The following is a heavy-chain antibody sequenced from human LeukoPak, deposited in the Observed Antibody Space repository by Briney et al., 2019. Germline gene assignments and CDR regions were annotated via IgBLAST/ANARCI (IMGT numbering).Heavy chain of an antibody. D-gene: IGHD3-10*01. Sequence: GGSLRLSCGASGFTFSSYGMHWVRQAPGKGLEWVAFIRYDGSNKYYADSVKGRFTISRDNSKNTLYLQMNSLRAEDTAVYYCAKEDWDYGSGSYVDYWGQGTLVTVSS. CDR3: AKEDWDYGSGSYVDY. J-gene: IGHJ4*02. CDR1: GFTFSSYG. V-gene: IGHV3-30*02. CDR2: IRYDGSNK.